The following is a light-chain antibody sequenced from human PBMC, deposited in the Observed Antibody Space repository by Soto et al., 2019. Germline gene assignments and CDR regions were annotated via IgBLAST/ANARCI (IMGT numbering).Light chain of an antibody. V-gene: IGKV1-5*03. CDR2: RAS. CDR1: RDIGTW. J-gene: IGKJ4*01. Sequence: TQMTQSPSTLSASVGDSVSITCRASRDIGTWLAWFQQKPGRAPNLLIYRASTLARGVPSRFSGSGSGTEFNLTISSLHPDDFATYYCHRHETYPLAFGGGTKVDI. CDR3: HRHETYPLA.